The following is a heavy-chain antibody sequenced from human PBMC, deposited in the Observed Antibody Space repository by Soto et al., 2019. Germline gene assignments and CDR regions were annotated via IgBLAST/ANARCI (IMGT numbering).Heavy chain of an antibody. J-gene: IGHJ6*02. CDR3: TRHDEDYGDNYYYGMDV. Sequence: GGSLRLSCTASGFTFGDYAMSWFRQAPGKGLEWVGFIRSKAYGGTTEYAASVKGRFTISRDDSKSIAYLQMNSLKTEDTAVYSCTRHDEDYGDNYYYGMDVWGQGTTVTVSS. CDR2: IRSKAYGGTT. V-gene: IGHV3-49*03. D-gene: IGHD4-17*01. CDR1: GFTFGDYA.